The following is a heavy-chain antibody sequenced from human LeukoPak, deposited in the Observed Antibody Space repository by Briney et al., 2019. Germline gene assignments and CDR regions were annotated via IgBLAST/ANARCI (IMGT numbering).Heavy chain of an antibody. V-gene: IGHV3-7*01. J-gene: IGHJ4*02. CDR2: IRQDGTEI. CDR3: ARDLSLTMVRGVID. CDR1: KLTFSNYW. D-gene: IGHD3-10*01. Sequence: WGSLRLSCAASKLTFSNYWMNWVRQAPGKGLEWVANIRQDGTEISYVDSVKGRFTISRDNAKNTLFLQMNSLRAEDTAVYYCARDLSLTMVRGVIDWGQGTLVTVSS.